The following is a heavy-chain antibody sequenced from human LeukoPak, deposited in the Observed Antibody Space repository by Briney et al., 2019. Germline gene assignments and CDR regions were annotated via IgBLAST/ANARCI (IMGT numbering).Heavy chain of an antibody. D-gene: IGHD6-19*01. CDR1: GYTFTSYG. V-gene: IGHV1-18*01. Sequence: ASVKVSCKASGYTFTSYGISWVRQAPGQGLEWMGWISAYNGNTNYAQKLQGRVTMTTDTSTSTAYMELRSLRSDDTAVYYCARDYPRPLSGWPKYYFDYWGQGTLVTVSS. CDR2: ISAYNGNT. J-gene: IGHJ4*02. CDR3: ARDYPRPLSGWPKYYFDY.